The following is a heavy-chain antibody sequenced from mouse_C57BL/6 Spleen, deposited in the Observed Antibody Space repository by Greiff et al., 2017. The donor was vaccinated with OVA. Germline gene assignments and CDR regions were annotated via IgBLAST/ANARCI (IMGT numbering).Heavy chain of an antibody. Sequence: VQLQQSGPELVKPGASVKISCKASGYSFTGYYMNWVKQSPEKSLEWIGEINPSTGGTTYNQKFKAKATLTVDKSSSTAYMQLKSLTSEDSAVYYCARESISKGYFDYWGQGTTLTVSS. CDR2: INPSTGGT. J-gene: IGHJ2*01. CDR1: GYSFTGYY. CDR3: ARESISKGYFDY. D-gene: IGHD2-5*01. V-gene: IGHV1-42*01.